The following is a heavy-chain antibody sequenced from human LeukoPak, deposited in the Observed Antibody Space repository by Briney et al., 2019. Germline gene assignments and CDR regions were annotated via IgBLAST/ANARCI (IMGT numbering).Heavy chain of an antibody. CDR2: ISHSGTT. CDR3: ARYVPVRTGTTRASFDY. D-gene: IGHD1-1*01. Sequence: TSETLSLTCAVYGGSFSDYDWSWIRQPPGKWLEWIGEISHSGTTNCDPSLKSRISMSIDTSRSQFSLNLRSVTAADTAVYYCARYVPVRTGTTRASFDYWGLGTLVTVSS. J-gene: IGHJ4*02. V-gene: IGHV4-34*10. CDR1: GGSFSDYD.